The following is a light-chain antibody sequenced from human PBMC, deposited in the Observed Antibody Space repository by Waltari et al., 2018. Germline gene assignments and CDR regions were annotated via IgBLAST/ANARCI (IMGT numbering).Light chain of an antibody. CDR1: QSISSN. CDR3: QQYNNWPPWT. CDR2: DAS. V-gene: IGKV3-15*01. J-gene: IGKJ1*01. Sequence: RATLSCRASQSISSNLAWYQQKPGQAPSLLIYDASTRATDIPARFSGSGSGTEFTLTISSLQSEDFAVYFCQQYNNWPPWTFGQGTKVEIK.